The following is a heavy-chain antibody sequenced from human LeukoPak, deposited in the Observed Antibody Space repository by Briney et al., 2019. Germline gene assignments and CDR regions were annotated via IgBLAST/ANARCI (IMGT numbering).Heavy chain of an antibody. CDR2: IIPIFGTA. J-gene: IGHJ6*03. D-gene: IGHD3-16*02. CDR3: ARDGRVRLGELSALSYYYYYMDV. CDR1: GGTFSSYA. V-gene: IGHV1-69*13. Sequence: GASVKVSCKASGGTFSSYAISWVRQAPGQGLEWMGGIIPIFGTANYAQKFQGRVTITADESTSTAYMELSSLRSEDTAVYYCARDGRVRLGELSALSYYYYYMDVWGKGTTVTVSS.